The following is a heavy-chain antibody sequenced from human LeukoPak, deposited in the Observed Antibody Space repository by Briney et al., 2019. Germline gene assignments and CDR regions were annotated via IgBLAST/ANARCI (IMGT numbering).Heavy chain of an antibody. CDR1: GGSISSYY. CDR3: ARDLGYYDSSGYYYVVFGAFDI. J-gene: IGHJ3*02. Sequence: PSETLSLTCTVSGGSISSYYWSWIRQPPGKGLEWIGYIYYSGSTNYNPSLKSRVTISVDTSKNQFSLKLSSVTAADTAVYYCARDLGYYDSSGYYYVVFGAFDIWGQGTMVTVSS. D-gene: IGHD3-22*01. CDR2: IYYSGST. V-gene: IGHV4-59*01.